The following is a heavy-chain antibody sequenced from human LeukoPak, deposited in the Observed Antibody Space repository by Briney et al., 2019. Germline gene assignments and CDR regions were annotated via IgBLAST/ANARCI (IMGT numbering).Heavy chain of an antibody. CDR1: GFTFNNAW. CDR2: MYSGGST. J-gene: IGHJ4*02. D-gene: IGHD3-22*01. Sequence: TGGSLRLSCAASGFTFNNAWMNWVRQAPGKGLEWVSVMYSGGSTYYADSVKGRFTISRDNSKNTLYLQMNNLRAEDTAVYYCARRNYYDSSGPFDYWGQGTLVTVSS. CDR3: ARRNYYDSSGPFDY. V-gene: IGHV3-53*01.